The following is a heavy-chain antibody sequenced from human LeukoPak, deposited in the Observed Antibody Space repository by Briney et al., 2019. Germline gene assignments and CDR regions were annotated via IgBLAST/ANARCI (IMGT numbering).Heavy chain of an antibody. D-gene: IGHD6-19*01. CDR1: GYAFTSYG. Sequence: ASVKVSCKASGYAFTSYGISWVRQAPGQGLEWMGWISAYNGNTNYAQKLQGRVTMTTDTSTSTAYMELRSLRSDDTAVYYCARNQPSGWSLDYWGQGTLVTVSS. V-gene: IGHV1-18*01. CDR3: ARNQPSGWSLDY. J-gene: IGHJ4*02. CDR2: ISAYNGNT.